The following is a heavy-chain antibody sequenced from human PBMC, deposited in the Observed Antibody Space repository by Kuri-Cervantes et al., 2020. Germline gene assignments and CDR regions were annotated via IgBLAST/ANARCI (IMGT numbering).Heavy chain of an antibody. V-gene: IGHV3-33*01. CDR2: IWYDGSNK. Sequence: GESLKISCAASGFTFSSYGMHWVRQAPGKGPEWVAVIWYDGSNKYYADSVKGRFTISRDNSKNTLYLQMSSLRAEDTAVYYCARAGSDGFGFDYWGQGTLVTVSS. J-gene: IGHJ4*02. CDR3: ARAGSDGFGFDY. D-gene: IGHD3-16*01. CDR1: GFTFSSYG.